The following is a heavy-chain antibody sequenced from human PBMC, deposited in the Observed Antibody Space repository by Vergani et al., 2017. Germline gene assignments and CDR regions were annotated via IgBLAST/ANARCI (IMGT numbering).Heavy chain of an antibody. J-gene: IGHJ6*02. CDR3: ALIPAALGLAYYGMDV. Sequence: QVQLVQSGAEVKKPGASVKVSCKASGYTFTSYYMHWVRQAPGQGLEWMGIINPSGGSTSYAQKFQGRVTMTRDTSTSTVYMELSSLRSEDTAVYYCALIPAALGLAYYGMDVWGQGTTVTVSS. CDR2: INPSGGST. V-gene: IGHV1-46*03. D-gene: IGHD2-2*01. CDR1: GYTFTSYY.